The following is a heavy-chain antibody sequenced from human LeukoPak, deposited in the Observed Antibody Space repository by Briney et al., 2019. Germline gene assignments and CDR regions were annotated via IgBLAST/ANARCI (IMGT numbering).Heavy chain of an antibody. V-gene: IGHV4-39*01. J-gene: IGHJ4*02. CDR3: ARQVVRYIFFDY. Sequence: SETLSLTCTVSGGSISSSSYYWGWTRQPPGKGLEWIGSIYYSGSTYYNPSLKSRVTISVDTSKNQFSLKLSSVTAADTAVYYCARQVVRYIFFDYWGQGTLVTVSS. CDR1: GGSISSSSYY. D-gene: IGHD5-18*01. CDR2: IYYSGST.